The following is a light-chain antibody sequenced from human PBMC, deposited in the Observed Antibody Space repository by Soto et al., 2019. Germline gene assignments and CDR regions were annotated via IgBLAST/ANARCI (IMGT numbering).Light chain of an antibody. J-gene: IGLJ1*01. CDR2: DVS. Sequence: QSALTQPRSVSGSPGQSVTISCTGTSSDVGGYNYVSWYQQHPGKAPKLMIYDVSKRPSGVPDRFSGSKSGNTASLTISGLQAEDEADYYCCSYAGSYTYVFRTWTKLTGL. CDR1: SSDVGGYNY. V-gene: IGLV2-11*01. CDR3: CSYAGSYTYV.